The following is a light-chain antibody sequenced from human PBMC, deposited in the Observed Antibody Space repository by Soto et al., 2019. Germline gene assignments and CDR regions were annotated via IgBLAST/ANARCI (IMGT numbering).Light chain of an antibody. CDR1: ERISDY. V-gene: IGKV1-39*01. CDR3: QQTNTAPWT. J-gene: IGKJ1*01. Sequence: DIQMTQSPSSLSASVGDRVTISCRASERISDYLAWYQQKPGKAPKLLINTASSLRSGVPSRFSGSGSGTDGTLTIDSLQPEELATYFGQQTNTAPWTVGQGTKVDIK. CDR2: TAS.